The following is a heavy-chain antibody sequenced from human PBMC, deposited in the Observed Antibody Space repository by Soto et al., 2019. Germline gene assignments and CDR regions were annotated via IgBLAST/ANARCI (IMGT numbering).Heavy chain of an antibody. CDR1: GFSFRTYG. D-gene: IGHD3-3*01. Sequence: GGSQRLSCTASGFSFRTYGMHWVRQAPGKGLVWVSRINSDGSSTSYADSVKGRFTISRDNAKNSLYLQMNSLRAEDTAFYYCAKGTVDFWSGYWSPWGQGTLVTVSS. J-gene: IGHJ4*02. CDR3: AKGTVDFWSGYWSP. V-gene: IGHV3-74*01. CDR2: INSDGSST.